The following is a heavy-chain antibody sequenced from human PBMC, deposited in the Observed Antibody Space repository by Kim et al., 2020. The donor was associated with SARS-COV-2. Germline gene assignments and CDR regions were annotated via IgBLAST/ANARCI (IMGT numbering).Heavy chain of an antibody. J-gene: IGHJ3*01. CDR1: GFTFSSYW. D-gene: IGHD3-16*01. Sequence: GSLRLSCAASGFTFSSYWMSWVRQAPGKGLEWVANIKQDGSEKYYVDSVKGRFTISRDNAKNSLYLQMSSLRAEDTAVFYCAREGVFSHSFDVWGQGTMVTVSS. CDR2: IKQDGSEK. V-gene: IGHV3-7*01. CDR3: AREGVFSHSFDV.